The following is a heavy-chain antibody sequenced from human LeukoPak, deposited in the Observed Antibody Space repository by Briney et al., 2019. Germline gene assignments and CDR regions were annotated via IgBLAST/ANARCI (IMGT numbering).Heavy chain of an antibody. CDR1: GYSFTSYW. J-gene: IGHJ5*02. CDR2: IYPGDSDT. V-gene: IGHV5-51*01. CDR3: ARLQRLGVATSFVGWFDP. D-gene: IGHD2-15*01. Sequence: GESLKISCKGSGYSFTSYWIGWVRQMPGKGLEWMGIIYPGDSDTRYSPSFQGQVTISADKSISTAYLQWSSLKASDTAMYYCARLQRLGVATSFVGWFDPWGQGTLVTVSS.